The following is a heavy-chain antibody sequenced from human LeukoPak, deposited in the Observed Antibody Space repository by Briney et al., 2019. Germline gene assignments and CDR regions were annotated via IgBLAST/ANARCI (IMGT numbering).Heavy chain of an antibody. CDR3: ARDLNWETY. V-gene: IGHV3-21*01. D-gene: IGHD7-27*01. Sequence: GGSLRLSCAASGFTFSSYTMNWVRQAPGKGLEWVSSISSSSSYIYYADSLKGRFTISRDNAKNSLYLQMNSLRAEDTAVYYCARDLNWETYWGQGTLVSVSS. CDR2: ISSSSSYI. J-gene: IGHJ4*02. CDR1: GFTFSSYT.